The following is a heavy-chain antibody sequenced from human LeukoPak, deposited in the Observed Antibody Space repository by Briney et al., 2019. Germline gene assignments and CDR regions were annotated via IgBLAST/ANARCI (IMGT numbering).Heavy chain of an antibody. D-gene: IGHD1-26*01. CDR1: GGSISSSSYY. V-gene: IGHV4-39*02. CDR3: ARESSGSYYED. CDR2: IYYSGST. J-gene: IGHJ4*02. Sequence: PSETLSLTCTVSGGSISSSSYYWGWIRQPPGKGLEWIGSIYYSGSTYYNPSLKSRVTISVDTSKNQFSLKLSSVTAADTAVYYCARESSGSYYEDWGQGTLVTVSS.